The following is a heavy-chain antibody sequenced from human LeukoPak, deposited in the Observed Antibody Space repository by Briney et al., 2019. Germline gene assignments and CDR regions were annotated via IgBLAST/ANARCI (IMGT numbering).Heavy chain of an antibody. Sequence: ASVKVSCKASGYTFTSYGISWVRQAPGQGLEWMGWISAYNGNTNYAQKLQGRVTMTTDTSTSTAYMELRSLRSDDTAVYYCARDAQDYYDSSGFGYWGQEPWSPSPQ. CDR2: ISAYNGNT. D-gene: IGHD3-22*01. CDR1: GYTFTSYG. J-gene: IGHJ4*01. CDR3: ARDAQDYYDSSGFGY. V-gene: IGHV1-18*01.